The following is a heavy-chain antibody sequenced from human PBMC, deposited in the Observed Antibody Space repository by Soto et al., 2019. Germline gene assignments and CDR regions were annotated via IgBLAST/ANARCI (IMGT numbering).Heavy chain of an antibody. Sequence: QVQLVESGGGVVQPGRSLRLSCAASGFTFSSYAMHWVRQAPGKGLEWVAVISYDGSNKYYADSVKGRFTISRDNSKNXLXXQMNSLRAEDTAVYYCARGSIAAAGLYYYYYGMDVWGQGTTVTVSS. J-gene: IGHJ6*02. CDR1: GFTFSSYA. D-gene: IGHD6-13*01. CDR2: ISYDGSNK. CDR3: ARGSIAAAGLYYYYYGMDV. V-gene: IGHV3-30-3*01.